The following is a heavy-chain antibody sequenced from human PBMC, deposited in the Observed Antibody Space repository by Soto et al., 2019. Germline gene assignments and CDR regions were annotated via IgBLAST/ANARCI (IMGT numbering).Heavy chain of an antibody. J-gene: IGHJ4*02. CDR3: ARDDSGFSGSHYIDYFNY. Sequence: ASVKVSCKASGNTVSNYAIHWVCQDPGQRLEWMGWINGGNGNTYYSEQFQGRVTFTRDTSAGTVYMQMSSLTSEDTAVYYCARDDSGFSGSHYIDYFNYWGQGALVTVS. CDR2: INGGNGNT. D-gene: IGHD1-26*01. V-gene: IGHV1-3*01. CDR1: GNTVSNYA.